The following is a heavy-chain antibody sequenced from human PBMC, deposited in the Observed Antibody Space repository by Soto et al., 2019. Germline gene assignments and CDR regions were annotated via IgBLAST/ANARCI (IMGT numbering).Heavy chain of an antibody. J-gene: IGHJ4*02. V-gene: IGHV4-39*01. CDR1: GGSISSSSYY. CDR3: ARLMITFGGGIDY. Sequence: SDTLSLTCTVSGGSISSSSYYWGWIRQPPGKGLEWIGSIYYSGSTYYNPSLKSRVTISVDTSKNQFSLKLSSVTAADTAVYYCARLMITFGGGIDYWGQGTLVTVSS. CDR2: IYYSGST. D-gene: IGHD3-16*01.